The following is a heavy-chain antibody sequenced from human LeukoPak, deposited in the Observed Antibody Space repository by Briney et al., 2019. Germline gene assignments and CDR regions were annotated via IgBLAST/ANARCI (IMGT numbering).Heavy chain of an antibody. CDR1: GFTFSDYY. CDR2: ISSSGSTI. CDR3: ARGWIDYYDSSLDY. J-gene: IGHJ4*02. D-gene: IGHD3-22*01. V-gene: IGHV3-11*01. Sequence: GGSLRPSCAASGFTFSDYYMSWIRQAPGKGLEWVSYISSSGSTIYYADSVKGRFTISRDNAKNSLYLQMNSLRAEDTAVYYCARGWIDYYDSSLDYWGQGTLVTVSS.